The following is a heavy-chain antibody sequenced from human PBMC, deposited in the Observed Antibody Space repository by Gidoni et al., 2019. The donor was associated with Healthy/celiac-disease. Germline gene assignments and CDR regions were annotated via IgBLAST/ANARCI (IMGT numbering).Heavy chain of an antibody. J-gene: IGHJ5*02. CDR1: GFTFSSYW. V-gene: IGHV3-7*04. CDR3: ARDLERAWFDP. Sequence: EVQLVESGGGLVQPGGSLRLSRAASGFTFSSYWMSWVRQAPGKGLEWVANIKQDGSEKYYVDSVKGRFTISRDNAKNSLYLQMNSLRAEDTAVYYCARDLERAWFDPWGQGTLVTVSS. CDR2: IKQDGSEK.